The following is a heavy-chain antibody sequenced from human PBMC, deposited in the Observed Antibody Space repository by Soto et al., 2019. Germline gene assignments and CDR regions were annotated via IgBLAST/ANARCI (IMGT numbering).Heavy chain of an antibody. Sequence: QVQLVQSGAEVKKPGSSVKVSCKASGGTFSSYAISWVQQAPGQGLEWMGGIIPIFGTANYAQKFQGRVTITADESTSTAYRELSSLRSEDTAVYYCATVYGGLTNYDQFFDYWGQGTLVTVSS. CDR2: IIPIFGTA. CDR3: ATVYGGLTNYDQFFDY. D-gene: IGHD3-22*01. V-gene: IGHV1-69*01. CDR1: GGTFSSYA. J-gene: IGHJ4*02.